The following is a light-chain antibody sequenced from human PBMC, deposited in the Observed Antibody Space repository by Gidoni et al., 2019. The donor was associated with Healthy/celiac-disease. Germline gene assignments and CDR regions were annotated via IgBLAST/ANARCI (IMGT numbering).Light chain of an antibody. CDR1: QDISNY. J-gene: IGKJ1*01. CDR2: DAS. Sequence: DIQMTQSPSSLSASVGDRVTITCQASQDISNYLKWYQQKPGNAPKLLIYDASNLETGVPSRFSGSGSGTDFTFTISSLQPEDIATYYCQQYDNLLTWTFGQGTKVEIK. CDR3: QQYDNLLTWT. V-gene: IGKV1-33*01.